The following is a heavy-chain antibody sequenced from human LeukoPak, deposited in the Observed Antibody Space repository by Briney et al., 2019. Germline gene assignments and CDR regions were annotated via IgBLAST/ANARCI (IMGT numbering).Heavy chain of an antibody. CDR1: GFTFSSYG. D-gene: IGHD3-3*01. V-gene: IGHV3-23*01. CDR2: ISGSGGST. CDR3: ATDIRWGAFDI. J-gene: IGHJ3*02. Sequence: GGSLRLSCAASGFTFSSYGMSWVRQAPGKGLERVSGISGSGGSTYYADSVKGRFTISRDNSKNTLYLQMNSLRAEDTAVYYCATDIRWGAFDIWGQGTMVTVSS.